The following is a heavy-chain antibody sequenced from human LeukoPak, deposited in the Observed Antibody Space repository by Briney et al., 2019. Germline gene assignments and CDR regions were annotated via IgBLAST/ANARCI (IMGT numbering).Heavy chain of an antibody. J-gene: IGHJ6*03. Sequence: SVKVSCKASGGTFSSYAISWVRQAPGQGLEWMGGIIPIFGTANYAQKFQGRVTITADKSTSTAYMELSSLRSDDTAVYYCARFYTYYYDSSGPPGYYYMDVWGKGTTVTVSS. D-gene: IGHD3-22*01. CDR3: ARFYTYYYDSSGPPGYYYMDV. V-gene: IGHV1-69*06. CDR2: IIPIFGTA. CDR1: GGTFSSYA.